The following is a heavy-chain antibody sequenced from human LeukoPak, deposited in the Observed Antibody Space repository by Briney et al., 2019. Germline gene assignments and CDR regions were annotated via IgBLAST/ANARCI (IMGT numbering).Heavy chain of an antibody. CDR3: ARVYLEWLLTNWFDP. CDR1: GGTFSSYA. J-gene: IGHJ5*02. CDR2: ISAYNGNT. D-gene: IGHD3-3*01. Sequence: GASVKVSCKASGGTFSSYAISWVRQAPGQGLEWMGWISAYNGNTNYAQKLQGRVTMTTDTSTSTAYMELRSLRSDDTAVYYCARVYLEWLLTNWFDPWGQGTLVTVSS. V-gene: IGHV1-18*01.